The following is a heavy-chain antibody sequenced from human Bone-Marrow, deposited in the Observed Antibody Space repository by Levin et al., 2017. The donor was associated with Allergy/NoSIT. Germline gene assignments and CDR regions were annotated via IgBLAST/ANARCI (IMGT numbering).Heavy chain of an antibody. Sequence: GESLKISCAASGFTFSSYGMHWVRQAPGKGLEWVAVIWYDGSNKYYADSVKGRFTISRDNSKNTLYLQMNSLRAEDTAVYYCARESAAYYYDSSGYYYRGYFDYWGQGTLVTVSS. CDR2: IWYDGSNK. D-gene: IGHD3-22*01. CDR3: ARESAAYYYDSSGYYYRGYFDY. V-gene: IGHV3-33*01. J-gene: IGHJ4*02. CDR1: GFTFSSYG.